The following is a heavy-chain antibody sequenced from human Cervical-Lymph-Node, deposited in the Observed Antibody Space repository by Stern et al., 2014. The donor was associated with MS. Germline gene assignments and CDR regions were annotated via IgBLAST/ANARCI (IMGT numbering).Heavy chain of an antibody. Sequence: EVPLVESGGGLVQPGGSLRLSCVASGFTFRDYWMHWVRQGPGKGLVWVGRIKRAGTTITHADSVKGRFTISRDNAKNTLYLQMNSLRVEDTAVYYCTKDTYGPEDYWGQGTSVTVSS. J-gene: IGHJ4*02. CDR3: TKDTYGPEDY. V-gene: IGHV3-74*03. CDR2: IKRAGTTI. D-gene: IGHD3-10*01. CDR1: GFTFRDYW.